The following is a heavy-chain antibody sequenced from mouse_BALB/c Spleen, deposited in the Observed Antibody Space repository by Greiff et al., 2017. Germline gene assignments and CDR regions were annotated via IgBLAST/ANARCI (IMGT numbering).Heavy chain of an antibody. CDR2: IRNKANGYTT. CDR1: GFTFTDYY. Sequence: EVKVVESGGGLVQPGGSLRLSCATSGFTFTDYYMSWVRQPPGKALEWLGFIRNKANGYTTEYSASVKGRFTISRDNSQSILYLQMNTLRAEDSATYYCAIEDYWGQGTSVTVSS. V-gene: IGHV7-3*02. CDR3: AIEDY. J-gene: IGHJ4*01.